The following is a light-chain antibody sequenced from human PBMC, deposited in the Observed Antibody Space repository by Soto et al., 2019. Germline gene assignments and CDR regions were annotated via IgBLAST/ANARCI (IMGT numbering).Light chain of an antibody. CDR1: SSNIGAGYD. V-gene: IGLV1-40*01. Sequence: SVTGVALRRRSISSTGNSSNIGAGYDVHWYQQLPGTAPKLLIYGNSNRPSGVPDRFSGSKSGTSASLAITGLQAEDEAHYYCQSYDRSLSGPFCVSGTGTKVT. CDR2: GNS. J-gene: IGLJ1*01. CDR3: QSYDRSLSGPFCV.